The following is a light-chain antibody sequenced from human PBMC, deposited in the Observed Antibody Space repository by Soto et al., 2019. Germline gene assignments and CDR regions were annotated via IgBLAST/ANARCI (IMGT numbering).Light chain of an antibody. CDR1: SSDVGRYNL. V-gene: IGLV2-23*02. CDR3: AGWEDSLNGVG. J-gene: IGLJ2*01. Sequence: QSALTQPASVSGSPGQSLSISCTGASSDVGRYNLVSWYQHHPGKAPKLMIYEVSKRPSGVSHRFSGSRSGNTASLTISGLQAEDEADYYCAGWEDSLNGVGFGGGTKLTVL. CDR2: EVS.